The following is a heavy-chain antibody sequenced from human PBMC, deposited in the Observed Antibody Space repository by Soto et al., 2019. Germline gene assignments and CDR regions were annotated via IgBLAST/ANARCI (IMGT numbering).Heavy chain of an antibody. J-gene: IGHJ5*02. CDR1: GDSITSNH. CDR3: ARVSMSTVSWGFDP. CDR2: IYNSGTT. Sequence: SETLSLTCAVSGDSITSNHWNWIRQPPGRGLEWIGYIYNSGTTKYNPSLKSRVIISVDTSKNRLSLKLSSVTAADTAVYYCARVSMSTVSWGFDPWGQGTLVTVSS. V-gene: IGHV4-59*01. D-gene: IGHD4-4*01.